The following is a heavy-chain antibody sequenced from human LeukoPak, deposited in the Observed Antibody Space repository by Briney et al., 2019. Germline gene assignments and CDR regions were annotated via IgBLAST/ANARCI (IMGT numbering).Heavy chain of an antibody. CDR2: ISGSGGST. CDR3: AKDQLRYFDWLLYRDAFDI. V-gene: IGHV3-23*01. D-gene: IGHD3-9*01. CDR1: GFTFSDYY. J-gene: IGHJ3*02. Sequence: GSLRLSCAASGFTFSDYYMSWVRQAPGKGLEWVSAISGSGGSTYYADSVKGRFTISRDNSKNTLYLQMNSLRAEDTAVYYCAKDQLRYFDWLLYRDAFDIWGQGTMVTVSS.